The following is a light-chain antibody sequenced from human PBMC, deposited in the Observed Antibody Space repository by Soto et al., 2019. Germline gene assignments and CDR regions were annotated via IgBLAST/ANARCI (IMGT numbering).Light chain of an antibody. CDR1: QSVSSY. J-gene: IGKJ1*01. CDR3: QQYNNWPPGT. V-gene: IGKV3-15*01. Sequence: EIVMTQPPATLSVSPGERATLSCGASQSVSSYLAWYQQKPGQAPRLLIYGASTRATGIPARFSGSGSGTEFTLTISSLQSEDFAVYYCQQYNNWPPGTFGQGTKVDIK. CDR2: GAS.